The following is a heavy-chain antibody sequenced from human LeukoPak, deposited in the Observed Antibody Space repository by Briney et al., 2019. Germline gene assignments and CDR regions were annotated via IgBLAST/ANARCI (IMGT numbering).Heavy chain of an antibody. D-gene: IGHD2-2*01. V-gene: IGHV1-46*01. J-gene: IGHJ6*03. Sequence: ASVKVSCKASGYTFTSYYMHWVRQAPGQGLEWMGIINPSGGSTSYAQKFQGRVTMTRDTSTSTVYMELSSLRSADTAVYYCARVGYCSSTSCYGGDHYMDVWGKGTTVTVSS. CDR1: GYTFTSYY. CDR3: ARVGYCSSTSCYGGDHYMDV. CDR2: INPSGGST.